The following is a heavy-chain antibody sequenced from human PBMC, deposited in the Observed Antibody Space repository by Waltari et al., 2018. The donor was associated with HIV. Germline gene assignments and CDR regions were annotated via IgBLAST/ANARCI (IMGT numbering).Heavy chain of an antibody. Sequence: QLQLQESGPGLVKPSETLSLTCTVSGGSISSSSYYWGWIRQPPGKGLEWIGSIYYSGSTYYNPSLKSRVTISVDTSKNQFSLKLSSVTAADTAVYYCARQMEWFGELSTRLDPWGQGTLVTVSS. CDR2: IYYSGST. D-gene: IGHD3-10*01. J-gene: IGHJ5*02. V-gene: IGHV4-39*01. CDR1: GGSISSSSYY. CDR3: ARQMEWFGELSTRLDP.